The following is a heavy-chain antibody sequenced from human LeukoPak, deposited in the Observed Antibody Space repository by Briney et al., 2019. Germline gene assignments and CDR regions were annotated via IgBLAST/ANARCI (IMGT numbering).Heavy chain of an antibody. V-gene: IGHV3-9*01. J-gene: IGHJ4*02. CDR2: ISWNSGTI. D-gene: IGHD5-12*01. CDR1: GFTFDDYA. CDR3: AKGSRPDIVATRVDF. Sequence: GRSLRLSCAASGFTFDDYAMHWVRQAPGKGLEWVSGISWNSGTIGYADSVKGQFTISRDNAKNSLYLQMNSLRAEDTALYYCAKGSRPDIVATRVDFWGQGTLVTVSS.